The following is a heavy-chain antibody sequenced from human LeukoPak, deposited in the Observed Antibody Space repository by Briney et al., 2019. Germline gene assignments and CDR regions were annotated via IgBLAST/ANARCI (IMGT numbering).Heavy chain of an antibody. D-gene: IGHD1-1*01. CDR1: GGSISSYY. CDR2: IYYSGST. CDR3: ARGYERKRFDP. Sequence: SETLSLTCTVSGGSISSYYWSWIRQPPGKGLEWIGYIYYSGSTYYNPSLKSRVTISVDTSKNQFSLKLSSVTAADTAVYYCARGYERKRFDPWGQGTLVSVSS. V-gene: IGHV4-59*08. J-gene: IGHJ5*02.